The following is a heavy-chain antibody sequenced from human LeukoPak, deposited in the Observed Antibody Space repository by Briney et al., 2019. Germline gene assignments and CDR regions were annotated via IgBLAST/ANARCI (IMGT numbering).Heavy chain of an antibody. J-gene: IGHJ4*02. CDR3: ASRKLGNDY. CDR1: GGSISSYY. D-gene: IGHD7-27*01. CDR2: IYYTGST. V-gene: IGHV4-59*01. Sequence: SETLSLTCTVSGGSISSYYWSWIRQSPGKGLEWIGYIYYTGSTTYNPSLKSRVTISADTSKNQFSLKLSSVTAADTAVYYCASRKLGNDYWGQGTLVTVSS.